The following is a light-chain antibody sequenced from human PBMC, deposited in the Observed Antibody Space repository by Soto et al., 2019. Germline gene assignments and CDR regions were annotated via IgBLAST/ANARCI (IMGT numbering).Light chain of an antibody. J-gene: IGKJ1*01. V-gene: IGKV3-15*01. CDR1: QRVKLN. Sequence: IMMTQSPATLSVSPGERATLSCRASQRVKLNLAWYQQKPGQAPRLLIYWASTRATGIPARFSGSGSGTEFTLSSRNLQSEDLAGYYCQHYLHWLWPFGQGTKVEI. CDR3: QHYLHWLWP. CDR2: WAS.